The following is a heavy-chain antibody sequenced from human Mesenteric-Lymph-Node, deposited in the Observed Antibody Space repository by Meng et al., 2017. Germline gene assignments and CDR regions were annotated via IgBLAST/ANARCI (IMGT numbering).Heavy chain of an antibody. D-gene: IGHD1-26*01. CDR1: GFTFSDHY. CDR3: VRVAVGPSAYDY. CDR2: IRDKGNSYTT. V-gene: IGHV3-72*01. Sequence: GESLKISCAASGFTFSDHYMDWVRQAPGKGLDWVGRIRDKGNSYTTEYAASVKGRFTISRDDSKNSLYLQMNSLKIEDTAMYYCVRVAVGPSAYDYWGQGTLVTVSS. J-gene: IGHJ4*02.